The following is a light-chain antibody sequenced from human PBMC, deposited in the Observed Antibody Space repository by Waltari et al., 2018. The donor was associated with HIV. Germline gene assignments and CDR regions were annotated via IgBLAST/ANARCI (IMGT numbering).Light chain of an antibody. Sequence: QAVLTQPPSVSGAPGQRVTISCTGSSSNIGAGYDVHWYQQVPGTAPRLLIYDDTNRPSGVPDRFSGSNSGTSAYLAITGLQAEDEADYYCQSYDDNLEGVFGGGTKLTVL. CDR2: DDT. CDR3: QSYDDNLEGV. J-gene: IGLJ3*02. V-gene: IGLV1-40*01. CDR1: SSNIGAGYD.